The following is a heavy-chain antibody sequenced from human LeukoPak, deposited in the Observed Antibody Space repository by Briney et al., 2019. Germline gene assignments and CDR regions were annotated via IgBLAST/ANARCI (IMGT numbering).Heavy chain of an antibody. V-gene: IGHV5-51*01. Sequence: ASVKVSCKASGYTFISYGVTWVRQAPGQGLEWMGIIHPGDSDTRYSPSFEGQVTISADKSISTAYLQWSSLKASDTAMYYCARSDVEPAAFDIWGQGTMVTVSS. CDR1: GYTFISYG. CDR3: ARSDVEPAAFDI. CDR2: IHPGDSDT. J-gene: IGHJ3*02. D-gene: IGHD5-24*01.